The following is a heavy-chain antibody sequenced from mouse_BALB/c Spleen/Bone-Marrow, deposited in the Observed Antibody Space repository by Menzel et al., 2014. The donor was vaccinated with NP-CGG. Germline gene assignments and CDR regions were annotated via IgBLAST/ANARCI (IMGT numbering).Heavy chain of an antibody. CDR1: GYTFSSYY. D-gene: IGHD5-1*01. V-gene: IGHV1S81*02. J-gene: IGHJ4*01. Sequence: VKLQESGAELVKPGASVQLSCKASGYTFSSYYMYWVKQRPGQGLEWIGEINPSNGGTNFNEKFKSKATLTVDKSSSTAYMQLSSLTSEDSAVYYCTRLPHWGQGSSVTVFS. CDR2: INPSNGGT. CDR3: TRLPH.